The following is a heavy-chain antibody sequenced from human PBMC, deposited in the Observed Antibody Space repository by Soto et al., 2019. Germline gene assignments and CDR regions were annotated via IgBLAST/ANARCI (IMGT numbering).Heavy chain of an antibody. V-gene: IGHV4-31*03. CDR2: IYYSGST. Sequence: QVQLQESGPGLVKPSQTLSLTCTVSGGFISSGGYYWSWIRQHPGKGLEWVGYIYYSGSTYYNPSLKSRVTISVDTSKNQFSLKLSSVTAADTAVYYCAIAPPSSCSGASCYSFDYWGQGTLVTVSS. CDR3: AIAPPSSCSGASCYSFDY. D-gene: IGHD2-15*01. J-gene: IGHJ4*02. CDR1: GGFISSGGYY.